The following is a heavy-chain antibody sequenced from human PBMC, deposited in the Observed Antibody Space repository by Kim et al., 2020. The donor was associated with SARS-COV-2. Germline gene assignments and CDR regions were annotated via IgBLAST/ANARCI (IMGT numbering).Heavy chain of an antibody. J-gene: IGHJ3*02. CDR1: GFTFDDYA. Sequence: GGSLRLSCAASGFTFDDYAMHWVRQAPGKGLEWVSGISWNSGSIGYADSVKGRFTISRDNAKNSLYLQMNSLRAEDTALYYCAKAKTGYCSSTSCYHAFDIWGQGTMVTVSS. V-gene: IGHV3-9*01. D-gene: IGHD2-2*01. CDR3: AKAKTGYCSSTSCYHAFDI. CDR2: ISWNSGSI.